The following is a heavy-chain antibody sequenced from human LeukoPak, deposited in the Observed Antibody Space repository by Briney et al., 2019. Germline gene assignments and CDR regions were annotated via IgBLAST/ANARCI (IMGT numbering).Heavy chain of an antibody. Sequence: AGGSLRLSCAASGFTFSSYAMSWVRQAPGKGLEWVSSISGSGGSTYYADSVKGRFTISRDNSKNTLYLQMNSLRAEDTAVYYCAKDGGITGTNDIARRYGMDVWGQGTTVTVSS. V-gene: IGHV3-23*01. D-gene: IGHD1-20*01. CDR3: AKDGGITGTNDIARRYGMDV. CDR2: ISGSGGST. J-gene: IGHJ6*02. CDR1: GFTFSSYA.